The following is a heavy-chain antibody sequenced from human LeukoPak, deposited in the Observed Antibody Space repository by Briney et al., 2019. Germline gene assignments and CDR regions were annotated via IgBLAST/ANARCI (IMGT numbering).Heavy chain of an antibody. J-gene: IGHJ4*02. V-gene: IGHV4-34*01. CDR3: ARSDIVVVPAAILTGHFDY. Sequence: SETLSLTCAVYGGSFSGYYWSWIHQPPGKGLEWIGEINHSGSTNYNPSLKSRVTISVDTSKNQFSLKLSSVTAADTAVYYCARSDIVVVPAAILTGHFDYWGQGTLVTVSS. CDR1: GGSFSGYY. D-gene: IGHD2-2*02. CDR2: INHSGST.